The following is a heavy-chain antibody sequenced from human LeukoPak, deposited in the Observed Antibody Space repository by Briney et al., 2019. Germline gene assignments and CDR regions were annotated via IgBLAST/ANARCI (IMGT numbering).Heavy chain of an antibody. Sequence: PGGSLRLSCAASEFTFSSYAMHWVRQAPGKGLEWVAVISYDGSNKYADSVKGRFTISRDNSKNTLYLQMNSLRAEDTAVYYCARDGGYCSSTSCYTRGTPYYFDYWGQGTLVTVSS. CDR3: ARDGGYCSSTSCYTRGTPYYFDY. CDR1: EFTFSSYA. CDR2: ISYDGSNK. J-gene: IGHJ4*02. V-gene: IGHV3-30*01. D-gene: IGHD2-2*02.